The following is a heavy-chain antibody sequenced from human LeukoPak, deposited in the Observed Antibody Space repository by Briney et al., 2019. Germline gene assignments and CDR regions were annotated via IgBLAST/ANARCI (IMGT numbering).Heavy chain of an antibody. J-gene: IGHJ3*02. Sequence: SVKVSCKASGGTFNSYAISWVRQAPGQGLEWMGGIIPSFGTANYAQKFQGRVTITADESTSTAYMELSSLRSEDTAVYYCAGILLWFGEEAFDIWGQGTMVTVSS. CDR1: GGTFNSYA. CDR2: IIPSFGTA. D-gene: IGHD3-10*01. CDR3: AGILLWFGEEAFDI. V-gene: IGHV1-69*13.